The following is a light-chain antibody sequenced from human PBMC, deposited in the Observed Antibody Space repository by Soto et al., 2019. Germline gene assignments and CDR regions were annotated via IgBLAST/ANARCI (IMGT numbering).Light chain of an antibody. J-gene: IGKJ4*01. CDR2: AAS. CDR1: YNISSW. V-gene: IGKV1-12*01. Sequence: DIQMTQSPSSLSASVGDRVTITCRANYNISSWLAWYQQKPGKVPKLLIYAASILQSGVPSRFSGSGSGTDFTLTISSLQPEDFATYYCQQVNNFPLTFGGGTKGDIK. CDR3: QQVNNFPLT.